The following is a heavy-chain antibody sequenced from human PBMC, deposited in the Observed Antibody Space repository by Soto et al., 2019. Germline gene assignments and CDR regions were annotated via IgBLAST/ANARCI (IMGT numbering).Heavy chain of an antibody. D-gene: IGHD3-10*01. V-gene: IGHV3-11*04. CDR3: ARPTYYYGSGSSEYYYYYGLDV. J-gene: IGHJ6*02. CDR2: ISSSGSTI. Sequence: PGGSLRLSCAASGFTFSDYYVSWIRQAPGKGLERVSYISSSGSTIYYADSVKGRFTISRDNAKNSLYLQMNSLRAEDTAVYYCARPTYYYGSGSSEYYYYYGLDVWGQGTTVTVSS. CDR1: GFTFSDYY.